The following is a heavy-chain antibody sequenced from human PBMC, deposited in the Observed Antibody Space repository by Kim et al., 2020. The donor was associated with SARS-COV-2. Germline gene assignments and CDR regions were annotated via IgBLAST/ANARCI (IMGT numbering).Heavy chain of an antibody. Sequence: GGSLRLSCAASGFTFDDYAMHWVRQAPGKGLEWVSGISWNSGSIGYADSVKGRFTISRDNAKNSLYLQMNSLRAEDTALYYCAKDIPYRWPVTPPTWGMDVWGQGTTVTVSS. V-gene: IGHV3-9*01. D-gene: IGHD5-18*01. J-gene: IGHJ6*02. CDR2: ISWNSGSI. CDR3: AKDIPYRWPVTPPTWGMDV. CDR1: GFTFDDYA.